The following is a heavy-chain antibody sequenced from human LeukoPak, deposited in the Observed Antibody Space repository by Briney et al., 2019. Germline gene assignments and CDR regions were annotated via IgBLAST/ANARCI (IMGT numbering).Heavy chain of an antibody. J-gene: IGHJ5*02. CDR3: ARNDSRSGYSYGS. D-gene: IGHD5-18*01. CDR2: INPNSGGT. Sequence: ASVKVSCKASGYTFTGYYMHWVRQAPGQGLEWMGWINPNSGGTNYAQKFQGRVTMTRDTSISTAYMELSRLRSDDTAVYYCARNDSRSGYSYGSWGQGTLVTVSS. V-gene: IGHV1-2*02. CDR1: GYTFTGYY.